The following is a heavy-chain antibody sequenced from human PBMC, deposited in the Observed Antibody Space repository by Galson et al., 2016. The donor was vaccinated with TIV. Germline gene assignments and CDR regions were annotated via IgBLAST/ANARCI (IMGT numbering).Heavy chain of an antibody. J-gene: IGHJ4*02. CDR3: ARGPEYTSSYFSF. CDR1: GGIFNSFA. D-gene: IGHD6-13*01. CDR2: ITGVFGTS. V-gene: IGHV1-69*13. Sequence: SVKVPCKASGGIFNSFAISWVRQAPGQGLEWMGGITGVFGTSNYAQKFQARVTITADQSTSTTYLEVTNLRSEDTAVYYCARGPEYTSSYFSFWGQGTLVTVSA.